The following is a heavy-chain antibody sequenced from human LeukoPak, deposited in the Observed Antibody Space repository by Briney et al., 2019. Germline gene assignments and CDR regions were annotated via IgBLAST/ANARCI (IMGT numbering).Heavy chain of an antibody. J-gene: IGHJ6*04. Sequence: ASVKVSCTSSGYTFTSYAMHWVRQAPGQKLEWMGWINAGNGDTKYSQKFQGRVTITRDTSASTAYMELSSLRSEDTAVYYCARCGPGSTSRYNKGNIGMDVWGKGTTVTVSS. CDR2: INAGNGDT. CDR1: GYTFTSYA. V-gene: IGHV1-3*01. CDR3: ARCGPGSTSRYNKGNIGMDV. D-gene: IGHD2-2*02.